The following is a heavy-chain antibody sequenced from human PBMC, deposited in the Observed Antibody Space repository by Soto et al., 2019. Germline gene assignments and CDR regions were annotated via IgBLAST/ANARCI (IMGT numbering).Heavy chain of an antibody. CDR2: IIPLFGTA. CDR1: GGTFSSYT. CDR3: ARGRDCSSTSCYSANNWFDP. D-gene: IGHD2-2*02. Sequence: QVQLVQSGAEVKKPGSSVKVSCKASGGTFSSYTFTWVRQAPGQGLEWMGGIIPLFGTANYAQKFQGRVTMTRDTSTSTVYMELSSLRSEDTAVYYCARGRDCSSTSCYSANNWFDPWGQGTLVTVSS. V-gene: IGHV1-69*06. J-gene: IGHJ5*02.